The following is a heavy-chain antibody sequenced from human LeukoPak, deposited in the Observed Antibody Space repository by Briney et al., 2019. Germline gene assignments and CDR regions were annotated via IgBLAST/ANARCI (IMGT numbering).Heavy chain of an antibody. CDR2: IYYSGTT. V-gene: IGHV4-39*02. CDR3: AREEYYFDY. CDR1: GXSISSRGYL. J-gene: IGHJ4*02. Sequence: SETLSLTCIVSGXSISSRGYLWGWIRQPPGKGLEWFGSIYYSGTTYYNPSLKSRVTISVDTSKNQFSLRLSSVTAADTAVYYCAREEYYFDYWGQGTLVTVSS.